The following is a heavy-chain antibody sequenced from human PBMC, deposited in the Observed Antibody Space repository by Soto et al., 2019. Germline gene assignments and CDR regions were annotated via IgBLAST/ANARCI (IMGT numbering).Heavy chain of an antibody. D-gene: IGHD2-15*01. CDR3: ARLYCSASSCYSVGAFDI. Sequence: WGSLRLSCAASGFTFSSYCMHWVRQSPGKGLERVALIWFAGSDKYYTESVKGRWTISIYNATSALYLQMNSLRSEDTAAHYFARLYCSASSCYSVGAFDIRGQGTMVNVSS. CDR1: GFTFSSYC. CDR2: IWFAGSDK. J-gene: IGHJ3*02. V-gene: IGHV3-33*01.